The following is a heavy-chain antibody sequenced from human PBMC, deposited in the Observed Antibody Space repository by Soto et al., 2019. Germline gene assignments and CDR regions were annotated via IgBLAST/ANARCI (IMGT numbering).Heavy chain of an antibody. CDR3: ARGNDYIWGSYRRNYYYYMDV. CDR2: MNPNSGNT. D-gene: IGHD3-16*02. V-gene: IGHV1-8*01. Sequence: QVQLVQSGAEVKKPGASVKVSCKASGYTFTSYVINWVRQATGQGLEWMGWMNPNSGNTGYAQKFQGRVTMTRNTSISTAYMELSSLRSEDTAVYYCARGNDYIWGSYRRNYYYYMDVWGKGTTVTVSS. J-gene: IGHJ6*03. CDR1: GYTFTSYV.